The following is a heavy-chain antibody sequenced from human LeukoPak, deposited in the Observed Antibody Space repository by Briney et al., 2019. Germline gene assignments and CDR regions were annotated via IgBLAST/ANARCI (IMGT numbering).Heavy chain of an antibody. Sequence: GGSLRLSCAASGFTFSSYAMTWVRQAPGKGLEWVSTISGSGGTTYYADSVKGRFTISRDNSKNTLYLQMNSLRAEDTAVYYCARGGPAAGRFDYWGQGTLVTVSS. CDR1: GFTFSSYA. J-gene: IGHJ4*02. D-gene: IGHD6-13*01. CDR2: ISGSGGTT. V-gene: IGHV3-23*01. CDR3: ARGGPAAGRFDY.